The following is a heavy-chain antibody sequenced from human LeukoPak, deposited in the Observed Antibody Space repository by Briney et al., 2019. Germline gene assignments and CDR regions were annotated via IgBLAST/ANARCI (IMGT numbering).Heavy chain of an antibody. V-gene: IGHV1-2*02. CDR2: INPNSGGT. CDR3: ARDRRGVPRNWFDP. CDR1: GYTFTGYY. J-gene: IGHJ5*02. Sequence: GASVKVSCKASGYTFTGYYMHWVRQAPGQGLEWMGWINPNSGGTNYAQKFQGRVTMTRDTSISTAYMELSRLRSDDTAVYYCARDRRGVPRNWFDPWGQGTLVTVSS. D-gene: IGHD3-10*01.